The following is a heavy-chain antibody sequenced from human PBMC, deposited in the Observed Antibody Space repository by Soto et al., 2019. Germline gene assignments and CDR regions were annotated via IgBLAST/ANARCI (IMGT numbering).Heavy chain of an antibody. CDR2: IYPGDSDT. CDR3: ARRYSSEWELSPFYFDY. J-gene: IGHJ4*02. D-gene: IGHD1-26*01. Sequence: GESLKISCKGSGYSFTSYWIGWVRQMPGKGLEWMGIIYPGDSDTRYSPSFQGQVTISADKSISTAYLQWSSLKASDTAMYYCARRYSSEWELSPFYFDYWGQGTLVTVSS. V-gene: IGHV5-51*01. CDR1: GYSFTSYW.